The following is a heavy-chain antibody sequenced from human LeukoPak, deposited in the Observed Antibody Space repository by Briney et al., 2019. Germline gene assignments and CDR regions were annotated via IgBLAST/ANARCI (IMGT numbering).Heavy chain of an antibody. CDR1: GYNFTDYW. V-gene: IGHV5-51*01. CDR2: IYPGDSDT. Sequence: GESLQISCKGSGYNFTDYWIGWVRQMPGKGLEWMGIIYPGDSDTRYSPSFRGQVTISADKSISTAYLQWRSLKASDTAMYYCARASGDFWSGYTFDYWGQGTLVTVSS. CDR3: ARASGDFWSGYTFDY. J-gene: IGHJ4*02. D-gene: IGHD3-3*01.